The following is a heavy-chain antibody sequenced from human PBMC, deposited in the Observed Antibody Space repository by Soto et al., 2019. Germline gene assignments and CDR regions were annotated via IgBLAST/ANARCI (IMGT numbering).Heavy chain of an antibody. D-gene: IGHD2-2*01. CDR1: GGTFSSYA. CDR2: IIPIFGTA. V-gene: IGHV1-69*01. J-gene: IGHJ4*02. CDR3: ARGSVPATLYYFDY. Sequence: QVQLVQSGAEVKKPGSSVKVSCKASGGTFSSYAISCVRQAPGQGLEWMGGIIPIFGTANYAQKFQGRVTITADESTSTAYMELSSLRSEDTAVYYCARGSVPATLYYFDYWGQGTLVTVSS.